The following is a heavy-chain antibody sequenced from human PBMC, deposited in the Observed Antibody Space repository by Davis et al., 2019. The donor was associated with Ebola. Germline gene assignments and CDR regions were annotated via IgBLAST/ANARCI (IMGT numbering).Heavy chain of an antibody. Sequence: GESLKISCAASGFTFRIYAMHWVRQAPGKGLEWVAFIRNDGGLKYYADSVEGRFTISRDNAKDSLYLQMNSLRAEDTAVYYCARGSRNMDVWGQGTTVTVSS. CDR1: GFTFRIYA. CDR3: ARGSRNMDV. V-gene: IGHV3-30*02. J-gene: IGHJ6*02. CDR2: IRNDGGLK.